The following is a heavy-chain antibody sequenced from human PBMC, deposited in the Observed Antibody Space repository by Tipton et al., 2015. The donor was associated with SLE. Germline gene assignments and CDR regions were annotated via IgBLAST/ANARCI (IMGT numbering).Heavy chain of an antibody. CDR2: SYTADSDT. CDR3: ARQGGQELGPFDY. D-gene: IGHD1-7*01. CDR1: GYTFTNYW. J-gene: IGHJ4*02. V-gene: IGHV5-51*01. Sequence: QLVQSGAEMKKPGESLKISCKGSGYTFTNYWIGWLRQPPGKGLEWRGSSYTADSDTRYRPSFQGQVTISADKSISTAYLQWSSLKAPDTAINYCARQGGQELGPFDYWGQGTLVTVSS.